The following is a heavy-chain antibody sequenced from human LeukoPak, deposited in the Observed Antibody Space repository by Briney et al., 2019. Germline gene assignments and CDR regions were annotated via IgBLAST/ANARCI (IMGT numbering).Heavy chain of an antibody. CDR3: ARRRYYDSSGYLE. CDR2: IYYSGRT. D-gene: IGHD3-22*01. V-gene: IGHV4-39*01. CDR1: GDSVSRSDSY. J-gene: IGHJ1*01. Sequence: SETLSLTCTIFGDSVSRSDSYWDWIRQPPGKGLEWIGTIYYSGRTYYSPSLKSRVTLSVDMSNNQFSLTLSSATAADTALYFCARRRYYDSSGYLEWGQGTLVTVSS.